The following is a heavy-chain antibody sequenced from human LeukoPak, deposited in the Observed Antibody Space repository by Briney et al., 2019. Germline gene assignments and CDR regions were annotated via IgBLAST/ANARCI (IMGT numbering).Heavy chain of an antibody. D-gene: IGHD3-10*01. CDR3: AREDYYGSGSYSSEYFQH. CDR2: ISYDGSNK. CDR1: GFTFSSYA. Sequence: GGSLRLSCAASGFTFSSYAMHWVRQAPGKGLEWVAVISYDGSNKYYADSVKGRFTISRDNAKNTLYLQMNSLRAEDTAVYYCAREDYYGSGSYSSEYFQHWGQGTLVTVSS. V-gene: IGHV3-30-3*01. J-gene: IGHJ1*01.